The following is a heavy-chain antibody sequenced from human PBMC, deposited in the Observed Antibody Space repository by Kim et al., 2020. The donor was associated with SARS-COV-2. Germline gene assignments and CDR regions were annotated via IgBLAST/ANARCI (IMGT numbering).Heavy chain of an antibody. CDR1: GFTFSGSA. Sequence: GGSLRLSCAASGFTFSGSAMHWVRQASGKGLEWVGRIRSKANSYATAYAASVKGRFTISRDDSKNTAYLQMNSLKTEDTAVYYCTRHIGYSYGNYYYYYMDVWGKGTTVTVSS. V-gene: IGHV3-73*01. CDR2: IRSKANSYAT. CDR3: TRHIGYSYGNYYYYYMDV. J-gene: IGHJ6*03. D-gene: IGHD5-18*01.